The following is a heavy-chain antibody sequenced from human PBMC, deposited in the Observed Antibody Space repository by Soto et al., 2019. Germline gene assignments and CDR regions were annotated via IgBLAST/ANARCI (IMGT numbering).Heavy chain of an antibody. Sequence: SETLSLTCTVSGGSISSNIYYWGWIRQPPGKGLEWIGSIYYSGSTYYNPSLKSRVTISVDTSKNQFSLKLSSVTAADTAVYYCARHPHYYDFWSGYYTGSGYCYYGMDVWGQGTTVTVSS. CDR2: IYYSGST. J-gene: IGHJ6*02. CDR1: GGSISSNIYY. D-gene: IGHD3-3*01. V-gene: IGHV4-39*01. CDR3: ARHPHYYDFWSGYYTGSGYCYYGMDV.